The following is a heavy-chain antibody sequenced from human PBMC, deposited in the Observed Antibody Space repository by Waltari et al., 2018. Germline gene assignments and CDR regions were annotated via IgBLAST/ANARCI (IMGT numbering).Heavy chain of an antibody. J-gene: IGHJ4*02. Sequence: QVQLVQSGAEVMKPGSSVKVSCKASGGTFSSYAISWVRQAPGQGLEWMGGISPIFDTAIYEQKFQGRVTITADESTSTAYMELSSVTAADTAVYYCARDSVVQGVILDYWCQGTRVTVSS. D-gene: IGHD3-10*01. CDR2: ISPIFDTA. V-gene: IGHV1-69*13. CDR3: ARDSVVQGVILDY. CDR1: GGTFSSYA.